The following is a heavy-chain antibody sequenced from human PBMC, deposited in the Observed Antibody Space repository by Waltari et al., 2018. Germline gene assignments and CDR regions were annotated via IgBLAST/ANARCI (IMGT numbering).Heavy chain of an antibody. J-gene: IGHJ4*02. D-gene: IGHD3-3*01. CDR1: GGSISSHY. CDR3: ARDRGPQTYYDFWSGSHPWTD. V-gene: IGHV4-59*11. CDR2: IYYSGST. Sequence: QVQLQESGPGLVKPSETLSLTCTVSGGSISSHYWSWIRQPPGTGLEWIGYIYYSGSTNYNPSLKSRVTISVDTSKNQFSLKLSSVTAADTAVYYCARDRGPQTYYDFWSGSHPWTDWGQGTLVTVSS.